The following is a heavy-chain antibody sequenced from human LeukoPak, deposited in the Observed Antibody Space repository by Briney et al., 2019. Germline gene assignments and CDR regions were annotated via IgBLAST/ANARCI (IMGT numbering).Heavy chain of an antibody. CDR1: GFIFTNYD. CDR3: ARGGRYYDTRGYTHRYYFDY. D-gene: IGHD3-22*01. Sequence: PGGSLRLSCAASGFIFTNYDMSWVRQPPGKGLEWIGEINYSGTTSYNSSLNSRVSISVNTSKNQFSLKLSSVTAADTAVYYCARGGRYYDTRGYTHRYYFDYWGQGTLVTVSS. V-gene: IGHV4-34*01. CDR2: INYSGTT. J-gene: IGHJ4*02.